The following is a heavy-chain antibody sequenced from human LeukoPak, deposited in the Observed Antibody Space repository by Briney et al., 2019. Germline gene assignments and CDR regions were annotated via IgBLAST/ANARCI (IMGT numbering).Heavy chain of an antibody. D-gene: IGHD2-2*02. CDR2: LNPNSGDT. V-gene: IGHV1-2*02. CDR1: GYTFAAYY. Sequence: ASVKVSCTASGYTFAAYYVHWVRQAPGQGLEWMGWLNPNSGDTNYAQKFQDRVTMTRGTSISTAYLQMSRLRSDDTAVYYCARAPYCDSSSCYTGSNWFVPWGQGTLVTVSS. CDR3: ARAPYCDSSSCYTGSNWFVP. J-gene: IGHJ5*02.